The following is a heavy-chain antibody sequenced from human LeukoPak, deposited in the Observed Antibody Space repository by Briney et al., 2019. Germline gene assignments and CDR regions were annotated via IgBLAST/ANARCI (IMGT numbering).Heavy chain of an antibody. J-gene: IGHJ6*03. V-gene: IGHV4-39*07. CDR1: GGSISSSSYY. D-gene: IGHD1-1*01. Sequence: PSETLSLTCTVSGGSISSSSYYWGWSRQPPGKGLEWIGSIYYSGSTYYNPSLKSRVTISVDTSKNQFSLKLSSVTAADTAVYYCARVWNGDYYYYYYMDVWGKGTTVTVSS. CDR2: IYYSGST. CDR3: ARVWNGDYYYYYYMDV.